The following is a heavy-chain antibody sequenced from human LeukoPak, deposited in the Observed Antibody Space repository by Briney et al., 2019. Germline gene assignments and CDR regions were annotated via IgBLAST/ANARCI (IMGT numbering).Heavy chain of an antibody. CDR3: ARGVVIDYFDY. V-gene: IGHV3-43D*04. CDR1: GFTFDDYV. J-gene: IGHJ4*02. CDR2: ISWDGVST. Sequence: GGSLRLSCAPSGFTFDDYVMDWVRQAPGKGLGWVCLISWDGVSTYYADSVKGRFTISRDNSKNSLYLQMNSLRAEDTALYYCARGVVIDYFDYWGQGTLVTVSS. D-gene: IGHD3-3*01.